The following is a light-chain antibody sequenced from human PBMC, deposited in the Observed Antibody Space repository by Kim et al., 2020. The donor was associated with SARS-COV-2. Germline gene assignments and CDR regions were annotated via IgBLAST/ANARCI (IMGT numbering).Light chain of an antibody. V-gene: IGKV1D-12*01. CDR1: QDISSW. Sequence: PSPSSVSASGGDRVTISCRASQDISSWLAWYQQKPGKAPKVLIYEASNLQSGVPSRFSGSGSGTDFTLTINSLQPGQQAHGFPLTFGGGTKVDIK. J-gene: IGKJ4*01. CDR3: LT. CDR2: EAS.